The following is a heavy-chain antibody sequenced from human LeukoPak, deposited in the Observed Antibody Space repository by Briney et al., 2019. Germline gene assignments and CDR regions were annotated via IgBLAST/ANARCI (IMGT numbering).Heavy chain of an antibody. CDR1: GFTFSSYD. CDR2: ISTTSRYI. V-gene: IGHV3-21*01. D-gene: IGHD6-19*01. Sequence: GGSLRLSCAASGFTFSSYDMTWVRQAPGKGLEWVSSISTTSRYIYYADSVKGRFTISRDNAKNSLYLQMNSLRAEDTALYYCVREIAVTGTVSYDYWGQGILVTVSS. J-gene: IGHJ4*02. CDR3: VREIAVTGTVSYDY.